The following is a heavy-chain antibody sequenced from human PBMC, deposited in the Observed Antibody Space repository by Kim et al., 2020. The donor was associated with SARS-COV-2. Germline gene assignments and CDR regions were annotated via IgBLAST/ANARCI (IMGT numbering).Heavy chain of an antibody. D-gene: IGHD1-1*01. Sequence: NPSLKSRVTRSVDTSKNQFSLKLSSVTAADTAVYYCARRTTGTTAGPFDPWGQGTLVTVSS. CDR3: ARRTTGTTAGPFDP. V-gene: IGHV4-34*01. J-gene: IGHJ5*02.